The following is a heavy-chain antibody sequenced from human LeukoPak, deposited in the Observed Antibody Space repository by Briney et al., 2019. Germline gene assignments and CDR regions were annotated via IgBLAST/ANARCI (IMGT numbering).Heavy chain of an antibody. J-gene: IGHJ4*02. CDR1: GFTFEDYG. Sequence: GGSLRLSCAASGFTFEDYGMSWVRQAPGKGLEWVSGISRSGGTTDYADSVKGRFTISRDNAKNSLHLQMNSLRAEDTAVYYCAKDRSDNTTWYVGSHWGQGTLVTVSS. CDR2: ISRSGGTT. CDR3: AKDRSDNTTWYVGSH. D-gene: IGHD6-13*01. V-gene: IGHV3-20*04.